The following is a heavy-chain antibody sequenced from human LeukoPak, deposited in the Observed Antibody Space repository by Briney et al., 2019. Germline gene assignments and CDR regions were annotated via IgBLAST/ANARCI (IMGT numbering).Heavy chain of an antibody. D-gene: IGHD6-13*01. CDR2: IKPDGSVG. Sequence: GGSLRLSCAASGFTFNSYAMTWVRQAPGKGLEWVANIKPDGSVGYYVDSVRGRFIISRDNAGNSLYLQMNSLRVEDTAVYYCTQNLVAAAGDHWGQGTLLIVSS. J-gene: IGHJ4*02. V-gene: IGHV3-7*01. CDR1: GFTFNSYA. CDR3: TQNLVAAAGDH.